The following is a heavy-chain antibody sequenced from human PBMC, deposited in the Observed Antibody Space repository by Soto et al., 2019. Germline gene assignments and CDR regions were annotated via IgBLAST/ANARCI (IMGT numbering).Heavy chain of an antibody. CDR3: ARASISLVVPAARDY. V-gene: IGHV1-18*01. D-gene: IGHD2-2*01. CDR2: ISAYNGNT. J-gene: IGHJ4*02. CDR1: GYTFTSYG. Sequence: ASVKVSCKASGYTFTSYGISWVRQAPGQGLEWMGWISAYNGNTNYAQKLQGRVTMTTDTSTSTAYMELRSLRSDDTAVYYCARASISLVVPAARDYWGQGTLVTVSS.